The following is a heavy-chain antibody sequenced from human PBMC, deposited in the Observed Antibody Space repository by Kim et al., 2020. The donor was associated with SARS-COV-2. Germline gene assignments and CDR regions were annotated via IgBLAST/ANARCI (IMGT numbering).Heavy chain of an antibody. D-gene: IGHD6-13*01. CDR1: GYTFTDYY. J-gene: IGHJ2*01. CDR2: INPKSGGT. V-gene: IGHV1-2*05. CDR3: ARGGAAAGTGKAAFDL. Sequence: ASVKVSCKASGYTFTDYYIHWVRQAPGQGLEWMGRINPKSGGTNSAQKFQDRVTMTRDTSISTAYMELRRLKSDDTVVYYCARGGAAAGTGKAAFDLWGRGTLVTVSS.